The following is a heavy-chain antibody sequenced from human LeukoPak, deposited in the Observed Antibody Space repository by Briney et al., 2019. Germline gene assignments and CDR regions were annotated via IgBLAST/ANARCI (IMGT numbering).Heavy chain of an antibody. V-gene: IGHV5-10-1*01. Sequence: GESLRISCKGSGYSFTSYWISWVRQMPGKGLEWMGRTDPSDSYTNYSPSFQGHVTISADKSISTAYLQWSSLKASDTAMYYCARHSQYIAAVQGFDYWGQGTLVTVSS. D-gene: IGHD6-13*01. CDR3: ARHSQYIAAVQGFDY. CDR2: TDPSDSYT. CDR1: GYSFTSYW. J-gene: IGHJ4*02.